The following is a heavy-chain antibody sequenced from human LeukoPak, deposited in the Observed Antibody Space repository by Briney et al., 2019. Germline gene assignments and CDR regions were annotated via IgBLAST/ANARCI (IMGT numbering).Heavy chain of an antibody. CDR3: ARVDRSYFDY. CDR2: TYTSGST. Sequence: TLSLTCTVSGGSISSGSYYWSWIRQPAGKGLEWIGRTYTSGSTNYNPSLKSRVTISVDTSKNQFSLKLSSVTAADTAVYYCARVDRSYFDYWGQGTLVTVSS. J-gene: IGHJ4*02. CDR1: GGSISSGSYY. V-gene: IGHV4-61*02. D-gene: IGHD3-22*01.